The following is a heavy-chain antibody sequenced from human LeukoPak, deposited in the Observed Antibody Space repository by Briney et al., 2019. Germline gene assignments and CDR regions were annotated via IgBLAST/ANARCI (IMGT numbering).Heavy chain of an antibody. D-gene: IGHD1-26*01. CDR3: AREGGSYPDDAFDI. J-gene: IGHJ3*02. V-gene: IGHV3-21*01. CDR1: GFTFSSYS. Sequence: GGSLRLSCAASGFTFSSYSMNWVRQAPGKGLEWVSSISSSSSYIYYADSVKGRFTISRDNAKNSLSLQINSLRAEDTAVYYCAREGGSYPDDAFDIWGQGTMVTVSS. CDR2: ISSSSSYI.